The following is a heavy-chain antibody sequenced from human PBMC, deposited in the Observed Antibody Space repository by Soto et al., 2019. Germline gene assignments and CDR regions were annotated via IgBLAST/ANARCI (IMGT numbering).Heavy chain of an antibody. V-gene: IGHV4-34*01. D-gene: IGHD4-17*01. Sequence: PSETLSLTCAVYGGSFSGYYWSWIRQPPGKGLEWIGEINHSGSTNYNPSLKSRVTISVDTSKNKFSLKLSSVTAQYTAVYYCARTPPTVTTTLYFDYWGQGTLVTVYS. CDR2: INHSGST. J-gene: IGHJ4*02. CDR3: ARTPPTVTTTLYFDY. CDR1: GGSFSGYY.